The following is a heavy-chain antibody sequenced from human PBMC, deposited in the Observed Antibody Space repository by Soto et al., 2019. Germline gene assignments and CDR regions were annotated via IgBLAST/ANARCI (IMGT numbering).Heavy chain of an antibody. D-gene: IGHD6-13*01. Sequence: QVQLQESGPGLVKPSGTLSLTCAVSGGSISSSNWWSWVRQPPGKGLEWIGEIYHSGSTNYNPSLKRRVTISVDKSKNQFSLKLSSVTAADTAVYYCAREGGSSSWYRFNWFDPWGQGTLVTVSS. V-gene: IGHV4-4*02. J-gene: IGHJ5*02. CDR3: AREGGSSSWYRFNWFDP. CDR1: GGSISSSNW. CDR2: IYHSGST.